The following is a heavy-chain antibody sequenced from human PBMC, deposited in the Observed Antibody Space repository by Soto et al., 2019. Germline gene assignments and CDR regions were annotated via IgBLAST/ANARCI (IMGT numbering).Heavy chain of an antibody. D-gene: IGHD2-15*01. CDR1: GFTFSSYG. CDR2: ISYDGSNK. CDR3: AKVLESVVVVAAKGAIPGYYGMDV. J-gene: IGHJ6*02. Sequence: GGSLRLSCAASGFTFSSYGMHWVRQAPGKGLEWVAVISYDGSNKYYADSVKGRFTISRDNSKNTLYLQMNSLRAEDTAVYYCAKVLESVVVVAAKGAIPGYYGMDVWGQGTTVTVSS. V-gene: IGHV3-30*18.